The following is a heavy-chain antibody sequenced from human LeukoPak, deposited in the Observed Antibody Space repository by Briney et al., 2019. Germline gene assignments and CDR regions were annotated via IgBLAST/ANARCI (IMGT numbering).Heavy chain of an antibody. CDR1: GFALSDYA. CDR2: ISYDGSNK. D-gene: IGHD3-22*01. Sequence: GGSLRLSRAASGFALSDYAINWVRQAPGKGLEWVAVISYDGSNKYYADSVKGRFTISRDNSKNTLYLQMNSLRAEDTAVYYCARDEVAYYHDSSGYYEFWGQGTLVTVSS. V-gene: IGHV3-30*04. CDR3: ARDEVAYYHDSSGYYEF. J-gene: IGHJ4*02.